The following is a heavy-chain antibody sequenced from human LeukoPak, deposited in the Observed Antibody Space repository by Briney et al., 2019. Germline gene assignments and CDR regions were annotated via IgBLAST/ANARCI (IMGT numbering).Heavy chain of an antibody. CDR1: GFTFSNSA. D-gene: IGHD6-13*01. CDR3: ANDATQQQLSNLFYGMDV. CDR2: ISYDGNNK. Sequence: GGSPRLSCAASGFTFSNSAMHWVRQAPGKGLEWVTFISYDGNNKYYADSVRGRFTISRDNSKNTLYLQMNSLRAEDTAVYFCANDATQQQLSNLFYGMDVWGQGTTVTVSS. V-gene: IGHV3-30-3*02. J-gene: IGHJ6*02.